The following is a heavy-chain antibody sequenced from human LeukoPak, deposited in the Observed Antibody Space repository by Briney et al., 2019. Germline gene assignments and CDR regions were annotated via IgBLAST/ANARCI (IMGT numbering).Heavy chain of an antibody. Sequence: PSETLSLTCTVSGGSISSYYWSWIRQPPGKGLEWIGNIYYSGSTNYNPSLKSRVTISVDTSKNQFSLKLSSVTAADTAVYYCTRGGGSGTYYYYMDVWGKGTTVTISS. CDR2: IYYSGST. V-gene: IGHV4-59*01. D-gene: IGHD6-19*01. CDR3: TRGGGSGTYYYYMDV. CDR1: GGSISSYY. J-gene: IGHJ6*03.